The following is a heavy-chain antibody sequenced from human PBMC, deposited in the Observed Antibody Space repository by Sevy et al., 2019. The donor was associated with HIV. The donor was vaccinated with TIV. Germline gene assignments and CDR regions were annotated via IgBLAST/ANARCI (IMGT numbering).Heavy chain of an antibody. CDR1: GFSFDSYG. Sequence: GGSLRLSCAVSGFSFDSYGMTWVRQAPGKGLEWVSAISGSGTRTYYADSVKGRFIISRDNSKNTLDLQMNSLRAEDKAIYFCAKGRGGHYDPDEIAYYFYYYNMDVWGKGTTVTVSS. J-gene: IGHJ6*03. CDR2: ISGSGTRT. D-gene: IGHD3-22*01. V-gene: IGHV3-23*01. CDR3: AKGRGGHYDPDEIAYYFYYYNMDV.